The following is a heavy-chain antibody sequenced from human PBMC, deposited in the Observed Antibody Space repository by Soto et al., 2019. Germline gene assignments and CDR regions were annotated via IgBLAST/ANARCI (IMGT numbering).Heavy chain of an antibody. CDR2: IYYSGST. CDR3: ARRRVATVTTGGYYYYYMDV. J-gene: IGHJ6*03. Sequence: SETLSLTCTVSGGSISSYYWSWIRQPPGKGLEWIGYIYYSGSTNYNPSLKSRVTISVDTSKNQFSLKLSSVTAADTAVYYCARRRVATVTTGGYYYYYMDVWGKGTTVTVS. D-gene: IGHD4-17*01. V-gene: IGHV4-59*08. CDR1: GGSISSYY.